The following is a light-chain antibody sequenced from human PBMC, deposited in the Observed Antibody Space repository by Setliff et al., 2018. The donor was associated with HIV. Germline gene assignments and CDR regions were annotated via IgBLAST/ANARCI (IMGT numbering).Light chain of an antibody. CDR1: SDDIGYYNY. Sequence: QSALTQPASVSGSPGQSITISCTGTSDDIGYYNYVSWYQQHPGKAPKILIYDVGNRPSGISDRFSGSKSGNTASLTISGLQAEDEADYYCSSYKFGSTLVVGAGTKGTVL. J-gene: IGLJ1*01. V-gene: IGLV2-14*03. CDR2: DVG. CDR3: SSYKFGSTLV.